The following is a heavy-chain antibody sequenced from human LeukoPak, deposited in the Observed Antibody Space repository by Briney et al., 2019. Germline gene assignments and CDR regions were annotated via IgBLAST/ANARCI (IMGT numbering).Heavy chain of an antibody. V-gene: IGHV4-34*01. CDR2: INHSGST. CDR1: GGSFRGYY. Sequence: SETLSLTCAVYGGSFRGYYWTLIRQPPGKGLVWIGEINHSGSTNYNPSLKSRVTISVDTSKNQFSLKLTSVTAADTAVYYCARRLDVWGQGTTVTVSS. CDR3: ARRLDV. J-gene: IGHJ6*02.